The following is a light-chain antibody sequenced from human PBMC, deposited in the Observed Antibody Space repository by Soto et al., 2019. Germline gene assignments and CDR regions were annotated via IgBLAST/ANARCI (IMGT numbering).Light chain of an antibody. J-gene: IGKJ1*01. CDR3: QQYNSYRT. Sequence: DIQMTQSPSTLSASEGDRLTITCRASQSISSWLAWYQQKPGKAPKLLIYDASSLESGVPSRFSGSGSGTEFTLTISSLQPDDFATYYCQQYNSYRTFGQGTKVEIK. CDR1: QSISSW. CDR2: DAS. V-gene: IGKV1-5*01.